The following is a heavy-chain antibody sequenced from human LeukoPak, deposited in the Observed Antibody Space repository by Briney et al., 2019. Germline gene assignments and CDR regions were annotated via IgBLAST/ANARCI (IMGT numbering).Heavy chain of an antibody. J-gene: IGHJ6*02. CDR3: ARATSTTNPYYGMDV. Sequence: VGSLRLSCVASGFTSSGYTMHCGRQAPREGLEYVSAISSNGGSTYYANSMKGRFTISRDNSKNTLYLQMGSLRGEDMAAYYCARATSTTNPYYGMDVWGQGTTVTVSS. CDR2: ISSNGGST. V-gene: IGHV3-64*01. CDR1: GFTSSGYT. D-gene: IGHD2/OR15-2a*01.